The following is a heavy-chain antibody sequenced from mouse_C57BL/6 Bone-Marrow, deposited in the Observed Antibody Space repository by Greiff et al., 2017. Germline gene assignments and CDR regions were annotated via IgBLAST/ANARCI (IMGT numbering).Heavy chain of an antibody. CDR1: GFTFSDYG. CDR3: ARPGVYGNRAWFAY. D-gene: IGHD2-10*02. CDR2: ISSGSSTI. Sequence: DVKLVESGGGLVKPGGSLKLSCAASGFTFSDYGMHWVRQAPEKGLEWVAYISSGSSTIYYADTVKGRFTISRDNAKNTLFLQMTSRRSEDTAMYYWARPGVYGNRAWFAYWGQGTLVTVSA. V-gene: IGHV5-17*01. J-gene: IGHJ3*01.